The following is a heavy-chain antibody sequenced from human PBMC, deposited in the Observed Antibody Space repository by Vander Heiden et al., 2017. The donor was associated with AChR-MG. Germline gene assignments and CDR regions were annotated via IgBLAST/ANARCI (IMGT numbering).Heavy chain of an antibody. J-gene: IGHJ5*02. CDR3: AKNTLRGIVAFDP. CDR2: ISDTSGYI. CDR1: GFTFSTYD. V-gene: IGHV3-21*01. D-gene: IGHD1-26*01. Sequence: EVRLVESGGGLVTPGGSLSLSCAASGFTFSTYDMNWVRQAPGKGLEWVASISDTSGYIYYTNSVKGRFTISRDNAKNSLYLQMNSLRGEDTAVYYCAKNTLRGIVAFDPWGQGTLVTVSS.